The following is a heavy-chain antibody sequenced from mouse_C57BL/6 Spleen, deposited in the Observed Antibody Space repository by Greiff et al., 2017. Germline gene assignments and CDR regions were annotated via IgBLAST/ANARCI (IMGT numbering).Heavy chain of an antibody. V-gene: IGHV1-18*01. CDR2: INPNNGGT. Sequence: VQLQQSGPELVKPGASVKIPCKASGYTFTDYNMDWVKQSHGKSLEWIGDINPNNGGTIYNQKFKGKATLTVDKSSSTAYMELRSLTSEDTAVYYCARVGTTVVAPFDYGGQGTTLTVAS. CDR1: GYTFTDYN. CDR3: ARVGTTVVAPFDY. D-gene: IGHD1-1*01. J-gene: IGHJ2*01.